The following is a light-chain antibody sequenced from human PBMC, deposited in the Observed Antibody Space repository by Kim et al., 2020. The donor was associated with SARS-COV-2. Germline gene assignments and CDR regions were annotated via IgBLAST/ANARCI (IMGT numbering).Light chain of an antibody. Sequence: GQSVTCSCTATSSDLGVHEYVPWYQQPPGKAPKLTIYEGRTRPSGVPGRFSGSKSGNTASLSVSGLQAEDEADYYCDSYAGSNNYLFGTWTKVTVL. CDR1: SSDLGVHEY. CDR3: DSYAGSNNYL. CDR2: EGR. V-gene: IGLV2-8*01. J-gene: IGLJ1*01.